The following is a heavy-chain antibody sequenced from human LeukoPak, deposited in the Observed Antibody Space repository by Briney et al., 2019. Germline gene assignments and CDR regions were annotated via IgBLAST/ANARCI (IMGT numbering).Heavy chain of an antibody. J-gene: IGHJ4*02. V-gene: IGHV3-74*01. CDR2: INTDGSST. CDR3: ARDYATATYYDFWSGRGAKGAPDY. CDR1: GFTFSSYW. D-gene: IGHD3-3*01. Sequence: GGSLRLSCAASGFTFSSYWMHWVRQAPGKGQVWVSRINTDGSSTSYADSVKGRFTISRDNAKNTLYLQMNSLRAEDTAVYYCARDYATATYYDFWSGRGAKGAPDYWGQGTLVTVSS.